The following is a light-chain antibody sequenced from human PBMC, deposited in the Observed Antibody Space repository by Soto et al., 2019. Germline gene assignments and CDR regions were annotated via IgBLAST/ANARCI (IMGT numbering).Light chain of an antibody. Sequence: QSALTQPASVSGSPGQSIAISCTGTSSDVGGYDYVSWYQQHPGKAPKVLIYEVTNRPSGVSNRFSGSKSGNTASLTISGLQAEDEADYYCSSYTRSFTVVFGGGTKLTVL. CDR3: SSYTRSFTVV. V-gene: IGLV2-14*01. J-gene: IGLJ2*01. CDR1: SSDVGGYDY. CDR2: EVT.